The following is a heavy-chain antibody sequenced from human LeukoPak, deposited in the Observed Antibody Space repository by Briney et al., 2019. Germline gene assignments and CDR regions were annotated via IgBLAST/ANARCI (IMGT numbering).Heavy chain of an antibody. CDR3: VRRPYCSSTSCYFIDY. V-gene: IGHV4-34*01. CDR1: GGSFSGYY. Sequence: SETLSLTCAVYGGSFSGYYWSWIRQPPGKGLEWIGEINHSGSTNYNPSLKSRVTISVDTSKNQFSLKLSSVTAADTAVYYCVRRPYCSSTSCYFIDYWGQGTLVTVSS. CDR2: INHSGST. D-gene: IGHD2-2*01. J-gene: IGHJ4*02.